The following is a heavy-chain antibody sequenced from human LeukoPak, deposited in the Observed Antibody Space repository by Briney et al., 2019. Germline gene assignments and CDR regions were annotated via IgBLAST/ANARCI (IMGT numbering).Heavy chain of an antibody. CDR3: ARDSLGTMVRRVMGGMDV. Sequence: PGRTLRLSCAASGLTFSNFGMHWARQAPGKGLEWVAATWYDGSNQYYADSVKGGFTISKDNSKHTLYMQMKSLRAEDRPAYYCARDSLGTMVRRVMGGMDVWGQGTTVTVPS. D-gene: IGHD3-10*01. V-gene: IGHV3-33*01. J-gene: IGHJ6*02. CDR2: TWYDGSNQ. CDR1: GLTFSNFG.